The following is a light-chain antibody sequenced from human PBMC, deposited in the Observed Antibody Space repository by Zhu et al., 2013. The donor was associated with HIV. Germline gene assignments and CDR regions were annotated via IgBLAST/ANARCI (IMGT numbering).Light chain of an antibody. CDR3: QHYYITPIT. J-gene: IGKJ4*01. V-gene: IGKV3-20*01. Sequence: EIVLTQSPGTLSLSPGERATLSCTASQSVSSSYLTWYQQRPGQAPRLVIYDASRRATGIPDRFSGGGSGTDFTLTISRLEPEDSAVYYCQHYYITPITFGGGTKVEIK. CDR2: DAS. CDR1: QSVSSSY.